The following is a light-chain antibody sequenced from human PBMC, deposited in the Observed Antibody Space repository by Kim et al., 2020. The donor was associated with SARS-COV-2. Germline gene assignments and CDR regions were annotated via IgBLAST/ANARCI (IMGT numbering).Light chain of an antibody. V-gene: IGLV7-46*01. Sequence: PGGTVTLPCGSSTGPVTSCHFPYWFQQKPGQAPRTLIYDTGNRHSWTPARFSGSLGGKAALTLSAAQPEDEADYYCLLSYSDSRVFGGGTQLTVL. CDR2: DTG. J-gene: IGLJ2*01. CDR1: TGPVTSCHF. CDR3: LLSYSDSRV.